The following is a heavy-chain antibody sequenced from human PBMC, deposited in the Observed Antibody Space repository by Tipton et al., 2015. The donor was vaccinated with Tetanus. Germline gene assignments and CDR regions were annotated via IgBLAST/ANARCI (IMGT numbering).Heavy chain of an antibody. CDR3: ARGRGYESPYYYYGMDV. CDR2: IWYDGSNK. Sequence: SLRLSCAASGFTFSSYSMNWVRQAPGKGLEWVAVIWYDGSNKYYTDSVKGRFTISRDNSKNTLYLQMNSLRAEDTAVYYCARGRGYESPYYYYGMDVWGQGTTVTVSS. CDR1: GFTFSSYS. D-gene: IGHD5-12*01. J-gene: IGHJ6*02. V-gene: IGHV3-33*08.